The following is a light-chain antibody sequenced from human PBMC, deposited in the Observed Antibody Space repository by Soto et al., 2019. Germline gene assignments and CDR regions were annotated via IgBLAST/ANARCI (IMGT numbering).Light chain of an antibody. CDR1: QSISSY. CDR2: AAS. Sequence: DIQMTQSPSSLSAPVGYRFTITCRASQSISSYLNWYQQKPGKAPKLLXYAASSLQSGVPSRLSGSGSGTDFTLTISSLRSEDSAIYFCHQYNNWPQLYTFGQGTKVDIK. CDR3: HQYNNWPQLYT. J-gene: IGKJ2*01. V-gene: IGKV1-39*01.